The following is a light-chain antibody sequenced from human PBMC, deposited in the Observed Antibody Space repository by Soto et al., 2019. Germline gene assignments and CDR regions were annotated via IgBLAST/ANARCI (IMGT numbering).Light chain of an antibody. CDR2: ETS. J-gene: IGKJ2*01. V-gene: IGKV1-39*01. Sequence: IQMTQSPSSLSASVGDRVTITCRASQSLSSRLTWYQQKPGEAPKLLIYETSSLHSGVPSRFSGSGSETDFTLTINSLQPEDFENYYCQQSFSPPYTFGKGTKLEIK. CDR1: QSLSSR. CDR3: QQSFSPPYT.